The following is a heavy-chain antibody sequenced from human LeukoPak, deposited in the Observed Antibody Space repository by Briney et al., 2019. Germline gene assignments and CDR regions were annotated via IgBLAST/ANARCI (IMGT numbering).Heavy chain of an antibody. CDR2: IKSDGKT. D-gene: IGHD3-22*01. Sequence: GGSLRLSCEASGFTFSRYWMHWVRQAPGKGLVWVSRIKSDGKTNYADSVKGRFTISRDNAKNTVSLQMDSLRAEDTGVYCCARAPSEVGGYYPEYFRHWGQGTLVTVSS. CDR1: GFTFSRYW. CDR3: ARAPSEVGGYYPEYFRH. V-gene: IGHV3-74*01. J-gene: IGHJ1*01.